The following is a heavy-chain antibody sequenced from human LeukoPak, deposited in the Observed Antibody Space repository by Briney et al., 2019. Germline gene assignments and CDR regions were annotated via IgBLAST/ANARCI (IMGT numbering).Heavy chain of an antibody. CDR3: ARDRMRSGKKPPVYFDY. Sequence: GASVKVSCKASGGTFSSYDISWVRQAPGQGLEWMGWTNPNSGGTNYAQKFQGRVTMTRDTSISTAYMELSRLRSDDTAVYYCARDRMRSGKKPPVYFDYWGQGTLVTVSS. J-gene: IGHJ4*02. CDR2: TNPNSGGT. D-gene: IGHD1-14*01. V-gene: IGHV1-2*02. CDR1: GGTFSSYD.